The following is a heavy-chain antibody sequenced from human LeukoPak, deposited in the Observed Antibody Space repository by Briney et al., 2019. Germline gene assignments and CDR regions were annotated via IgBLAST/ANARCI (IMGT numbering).Heavy chain of an antibody. J-gene: IGHJ6*02. CDR1: GFTFSSYG. CDR3: ARNEIYDFLGGMDV. V-gene: IGHV3-33*08. Sequence: PGGSLRLSCAASGFTFSSYGMHWVRQAPGKGLEWVAVIWYDGSNKYYADSVKGRFTISRDNSKNTLYLQMNSLRAEDTAVYYCARNEIYDFLGGMDVWGQGTTVTVSS. D-gene: IGHD3-3*01. CDR2: IWYDGSNK.